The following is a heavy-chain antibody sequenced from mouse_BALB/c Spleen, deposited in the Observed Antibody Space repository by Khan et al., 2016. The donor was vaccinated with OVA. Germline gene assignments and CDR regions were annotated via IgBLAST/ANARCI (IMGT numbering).Heavy chain of an antibody. J-gene: IGHJ3*01. CDR1: GFTFSNYA. V-gene: IGHV5-6-5*01. Sequence: EVELVESGGDLVKPGGSLKLSCAASGFTFSNYAMSWVRQTPEKRLEWVASISSGGTTYFPDSVKGRFTISRDNVRNILYLQMSSLRSEDTAMYYCARDYWFTYWGQGTLVTVSA. CDR2: ISSGGTT. CDR3: ARDYWFTY.